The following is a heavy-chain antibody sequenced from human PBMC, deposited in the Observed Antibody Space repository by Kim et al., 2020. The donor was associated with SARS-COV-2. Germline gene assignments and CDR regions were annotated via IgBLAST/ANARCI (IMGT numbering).Heavy chain of an antibody. J-gene: IGHJ4*02. V-gene: IGHV4-39*01. CDR2: IYYSGST. Sequence: SETLSLTCTVSGGSISSSSYYWGWIRQPPGKGLEWIGSIYYSGSTYYNPSLKSRVTISVDTSKNQFSLKLSSVTAADTAVYYCASFPDPYGYWGPNADDYWGQGTLVTVSS. D-gene: IGHD7-27*01. CDR3: ASFPDPYGYWGPNADDY. CDR1: GGSISSSSYY.